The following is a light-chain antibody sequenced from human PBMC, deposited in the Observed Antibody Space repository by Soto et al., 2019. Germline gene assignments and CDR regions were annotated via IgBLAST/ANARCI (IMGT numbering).Light chain of an antibody. V-gene: IGKV3-15*01. J-gene: IGKJ4*01. Sequence: IVLTHSPATVSLSPRERATLSFRASQSVSSYLAWYQQKPGQAPRLLIYGASTRATGIPARFSGSGSGTEFTLTISSLQSEDFAVYYCQQYNSWVTSGGGGKV. CDR2: GAS. CDR1: QSVSSY. CDR3: QQYNSWVT.